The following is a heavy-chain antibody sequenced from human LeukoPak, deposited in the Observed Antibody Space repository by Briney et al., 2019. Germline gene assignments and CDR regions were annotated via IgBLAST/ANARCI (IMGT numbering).Heavy chain of an antibody. CDR3: ARGEGTSWTRRGAFDI. CDR1: GGSISSYY. V-gene: IGHV4-59*01. Sequence: PSETLSLTCTVSGGSISSYYWSWIRQPPGKGLEWIGYIYYSGSTNYNPSLKSRVTISVDTSKNQFSLKLSSVTAADTAVYYCARGEGTSWTRRGAFDIWGQGTMVTVSS. J-gene: IGHJ3*02. D-gene: IGHD2-2*01. CDR2: IYYSGST.